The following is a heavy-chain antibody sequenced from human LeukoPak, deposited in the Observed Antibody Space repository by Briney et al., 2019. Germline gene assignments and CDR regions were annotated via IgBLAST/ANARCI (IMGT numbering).Heavy chain of an antibody. J-gene: IGHJ4*02. CDR1: GFTFSSYA. D-gene: IGHD5-18*01. V-gene: IGHV3-30-3*01. CDR3: ARESSPGGTAMVFNYFDY. Sequence: QTGGSLRLSCAASGFTFSSYAMHWVRQAPGKGLEWVAVISYDGSNKYYADSVKGRFTISRDNSKNTLYLQMNSLRAEDTAVYYCARESSPGGTAMVFNYFDYWGQGTLVTVSS. CDR2: ISYDGSNK.